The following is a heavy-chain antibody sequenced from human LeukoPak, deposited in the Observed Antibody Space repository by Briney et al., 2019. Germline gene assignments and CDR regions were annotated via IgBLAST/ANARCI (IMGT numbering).Heavy chain of an antibody. Sequence: ASVKVSCKASGYTFTNYYMHWVRQAPGQGLDGVGMITSSGGDTTYAQKFKGRVTMTRDTSTRTVYMEVSSLTSEDTAVYYCARDLRRGGYNWGCDHWGQGTLVTVSS. CDR1: GYTFTNYY. CDR3: ARDLRRGGYNWGCDH. CDR2: ITSSGGDT. V-gene: IGHV1-46*01. J-gene: IGHJ4*02. D-gene: IGHD5-24*01.